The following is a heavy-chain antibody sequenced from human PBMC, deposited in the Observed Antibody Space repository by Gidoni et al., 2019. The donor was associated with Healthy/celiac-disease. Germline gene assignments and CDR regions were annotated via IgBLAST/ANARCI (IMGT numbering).Heavy chain of an antibody. CDR1: GFSLSNARMG. D-gene: IGHD1-1*01. CDR2: IFSNDEK. Sequence: QVTLKESGPVLVKPTETLTLTCTVSGFSLSNARMGVSWTRQPPGKAMELLAHIFSNDEKSYSTSLKGRLTISKDTSTRQVVLTMTNMDPVDTATYYCALMGEMATTLIAFDIWAQGTMVTVSS. CDR3: ALMGEMATTLIAFDI. J-gene: IGHJ3*02. V-gene: IGHV2-26*01.